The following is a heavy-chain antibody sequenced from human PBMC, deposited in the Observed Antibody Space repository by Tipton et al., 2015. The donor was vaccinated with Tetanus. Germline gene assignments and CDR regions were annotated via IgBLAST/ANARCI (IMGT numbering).Heavy chain of an antibody. Sequence: QLVQSGAEVKKPGESLKISCKGSGYSFTSYWIGWVRQMPGKGLEWMGIIYPGDSDTRYSPSLQGQVTISADKSISTAYLQWSSLKASDTAMYYCARLLWSGYTWAVPYGMAVWGQGTTVTVSS. CDR1: GYSFTSYW. J-gene: IGHJ6*02. CDR2: IYPGDSDT. CDR3: ARLLWSGYTWAVPYGMAV. V-gene: IGHV5-51*01. D-gene: IGHD3-3*01.